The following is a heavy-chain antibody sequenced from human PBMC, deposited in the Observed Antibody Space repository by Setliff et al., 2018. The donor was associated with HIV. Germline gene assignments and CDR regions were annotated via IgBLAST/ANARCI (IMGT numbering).Heavy chain of an antibody. J-gene: IGHJ4*02. CDR3: ARGLNYYGSGSYLPLGY. Sequence: PSETLSLTCAVYGGSFNDYYWTWIRQPPGEGLEWIGEIDHSGSTKYHASLKSRVTMSIDTSKNQISLKLSSVTAADTAVYYCARGLNYYGSGSYLPLGYWGQGTLVTVSS. D-gene: IGHD3-10*01. CDR2: IDHSGST. CDR1: GGSFNDYY. V-gene: IGHV4-34*01.